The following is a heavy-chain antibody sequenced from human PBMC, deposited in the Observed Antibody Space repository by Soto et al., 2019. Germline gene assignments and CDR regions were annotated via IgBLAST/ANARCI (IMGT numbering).Heavy chain of an antibody. CDR3: AHRAVLQVDWDGSYFDF. D-gene: IGHD1-1*01. V-gene: IGHV2-5*02. Sequence: SGPTLVNPTQTLTLTCTLSGFSLSTTTVGVGWIRQPPGKALEWLALIYWDDDKRYIPSLKSRLTITKDTSKNQVVLTMTNMDPVDTATYYCAHRAVLQVDWDGSYFDFWGQAVLVTVSS. J-gene: IGHJ4*02. CDR2: IYWDDDK. CDR1: GFSLSTTTVG.